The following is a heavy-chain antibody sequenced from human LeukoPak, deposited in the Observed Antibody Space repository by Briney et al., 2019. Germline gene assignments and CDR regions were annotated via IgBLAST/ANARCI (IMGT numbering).Heavy chain of an antibody. V-gene: IGHV3-23*01. J-gene: IGHJ4*02. CDR1: GFTFSSHA. CDR2: ISISGDIT. Sequence: AGGSLRLSCAVSGFTFSSHAMTWVRQAPGKGLEWVSGISISGDITYYADSVQGRFIISRDNSKNTVYHQMNSLRVEDTAVYYCANEEVPNDYWGQGPLVAVSA. D-gene: IGHD4/OR15-4a*01. CDR3: ANEEVPNDY.